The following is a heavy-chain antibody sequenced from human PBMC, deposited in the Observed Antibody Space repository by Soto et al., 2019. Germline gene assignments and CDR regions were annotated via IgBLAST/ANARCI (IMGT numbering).Heavy chain of an antibody. Sequence: GGSLRLSCAASGFTFSSYSMHWVRQAPGKGLEWVAVIWYDGSNKYYADSVKGRFTISRDNSKNTLYLQMNSLRAEDTAVYYCARDNYYGSGRSMDVWGKGTTVTVSS. J-gene: IGHJ6*03. CDR3: ARDNYYGSGRSMDV. CDR2: IWYDGSNK. CDR1: GFTFSSYS. D-gene: IGHD3-10*01. V-gene: IGHV3-33*01.